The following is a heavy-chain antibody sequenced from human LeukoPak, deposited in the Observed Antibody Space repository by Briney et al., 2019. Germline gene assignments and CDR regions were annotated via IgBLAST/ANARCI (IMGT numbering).Heavy chain of an antibody. CDR1: GGSISSGGYY. Sequence: SETLSLTCTVSGGSISSGGYYWSWIRQHPGKGLEWIGYIYYSGSTYYNPSLKSRVTISVDTSKNQFSLKLSSVTAADAAVYYCARGRRYYGSGSTFYFDYWGQGTLVTVSS. V-gene: IGHV4-31*03. D-gene: IGHD3-10*01. J-gene: IGHJ4*02. CDR3: ARGRRYYGSGSTFYFDY. CDR2: IYYSGST.